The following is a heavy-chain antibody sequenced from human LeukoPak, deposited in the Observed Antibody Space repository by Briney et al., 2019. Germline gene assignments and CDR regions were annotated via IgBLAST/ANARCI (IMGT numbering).Heavy chain of an antibody. CDR1: GYTFTSYG. Sequence: GSVKVSCKASGYTFTSYGTSWVRQAPGQGLEWMGWISAYNGNTNYAQELQGRVTMTTDTSTITAYMELRSLRSDDTAVYYCARGTPYCSSTSCYALTFDIWGQGTMVTVSS. CDR3: ARGTPYCSSTSCYALTFDI. V-gene: IGHV1-18*01. CDR2: ISAYNGNT. D-gene: IGHD2-2*01. J-gene: IGHJ3*02.